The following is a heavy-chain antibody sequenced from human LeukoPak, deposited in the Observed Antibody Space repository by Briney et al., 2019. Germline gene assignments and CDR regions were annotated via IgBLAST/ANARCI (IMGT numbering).Heavy chain of an antibody. CDR3: ARGPGGAVAGTYWYFDL. V-gene: IGHV4-34*01. Sequence: KPSETLSLTCAVYGGSFSGYYWSWIRQPPGKGLEWIGEINHSGSTNYNPSLKSRVTISVDTSKNQFSLKLSSVTAADTAVYYCARGPGGAVAGTYWYFDLWGRGTLVTVSS. CDR2: INHSGST. J-gene: IGHJ2*01. CDR1: GGSFSGYY. D-gene: IGHD6-19*01.